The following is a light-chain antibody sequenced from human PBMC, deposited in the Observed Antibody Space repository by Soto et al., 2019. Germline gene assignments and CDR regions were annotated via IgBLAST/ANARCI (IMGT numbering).Light chain of an antibody. CDR2: EVS. CDR1: SSDVGGYDY. Sequence: QSALTQPASVSGSPGQSITISCTGTSSDVGGYDYVSWYQLHPGKAPKLMVFEVSNRPSGVSYRFSGSKSGNTASLTSSGLQAEDEADYFCSSYSISTAYLFGTGTQLTVL. CDR3: SSYSISTAYL. V-gene: IGLV2-14*01. J-gene: IGLJ1*01.